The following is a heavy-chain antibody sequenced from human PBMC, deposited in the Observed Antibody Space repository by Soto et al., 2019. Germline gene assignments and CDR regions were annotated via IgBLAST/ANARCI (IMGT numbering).Heavy chain of an antibody. V-gene: IGHV4-59*12. D-gene: IGHD1-26*01. Sequence: SETLSLTCTVSGGSISSYYWSWIRQPPGKGLEWIGYIYYSGSTNYNPSLKSRVTISVDNSKNTLYLQMNSLRAEDTAVYYCAKAQEVGATTPFDYWGQGTLVTVSS. CDR3: AKAQEVGATTPFDY. CDR1: GGSISSYY. J-gene: IGHJ4*02. CDR2: IYYSGST.